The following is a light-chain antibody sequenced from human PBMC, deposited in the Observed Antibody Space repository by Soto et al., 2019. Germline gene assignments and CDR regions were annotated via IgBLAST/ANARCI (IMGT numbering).Light chain of an antibody. CDR1: SSDVGGYNY. J-gene: IGLJ1*01. CDR2: DVS. Sequence: QSALNQPRSVSGSPGQSVTISRTGTSSDVGGYNYVSWYQQHPGKAPKLMIYDVSKRPSGVPDRFSGSKSGNTASLTISGLQAEDEADYYCCSYAGSYTFSYVFGTGTKVTVL. V-gene: IGLV2-11*01. CDR3: CSYAGSYTFSYV.